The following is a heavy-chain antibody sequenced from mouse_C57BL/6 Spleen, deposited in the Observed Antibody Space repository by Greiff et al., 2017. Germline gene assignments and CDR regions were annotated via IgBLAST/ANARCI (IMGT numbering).Heavy chain of an antibody. D-gene: IGHD1-1*01. CDR1: GYAFSSSW. V-gene: IGHV1-82*01. Sequence: VKLMESGAELVKPGASVKISCKASGYAFSSSWMNWVKQRPGKGLEWIGRIYPGDGDTNYNGKFKGKATLTADKSSSTAYMQLSSLTSEDSAVYFCARRYYTGSSTSYYFDDWGQGTTLTVSS. J-gene: IGHJ2*01. CDR2: IYPGDGDT. CDR3: ARRYYTGSSTSYYFDD.